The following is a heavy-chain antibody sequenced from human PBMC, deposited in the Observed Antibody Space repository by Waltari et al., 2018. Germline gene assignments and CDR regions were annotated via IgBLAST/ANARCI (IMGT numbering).Heavy chain of an antibody. V-gene: IGHV1-8*01. J-gene: IGHJ6*02. CDR2: MNPNSGDT. CDR3: ARASVTHYYYGMDV. Sequence: QMQLVQSGAEVKKPGASVKVSCKASGYTFTSYDINWVRQATGQGLEWMGWMNPNSGDTGYAQKFQGTVTMARNTSISTAYMELSSLRSEDTAVYYCARASVTHYYYGMDVWGQGTTVTVSS. CDR1: GYTFTSYD. D-gene: IGHD4-4*01.